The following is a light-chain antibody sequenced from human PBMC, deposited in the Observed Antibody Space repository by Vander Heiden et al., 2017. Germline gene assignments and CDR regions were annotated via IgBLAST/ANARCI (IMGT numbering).Light chain of an antibody. V-gene: IGKV1-5*03. CDR2: KAS. CDR3: HHET. Sequence: SVGDRVTITCRASQNIGTWLAWYQQKPGKAPNLLIYKASRLESGVPSRFSGSGSGTEFTLTITSLQPDDFATYCCHHETFGQGTKVQIK. CDR1: QNIGTW. J-gene: IGKJ1*01.